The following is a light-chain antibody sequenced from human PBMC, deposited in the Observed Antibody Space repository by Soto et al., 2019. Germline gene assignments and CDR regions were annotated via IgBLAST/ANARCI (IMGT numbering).Light chain of an antibody. Sequence: DIQMTQSPSSLSASVGARVTITCRTSQDISNYLAWYQQKPGKVPKLLIHAASTLQAGVPPRFSGGGSGTDFSLTISSLQPEDVATYYCQKYNSAPHTFGGGTQVEIQ. CDR3: QKYNSAPHT. CDR2: AAS. J-gene: IGKJ4*01. CDR1: QDISNY. V-gene: IGKV1-27*01.